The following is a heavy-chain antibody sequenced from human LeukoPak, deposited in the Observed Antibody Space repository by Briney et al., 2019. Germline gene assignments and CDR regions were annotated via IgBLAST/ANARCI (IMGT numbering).Heavy chain of an antibody. CDR2: MNPNSGNT. V-gene: IGHV1-8*01. CDR1: GYTFTSYD. Sequence: REASVKVSCKASGYTFTSYDINWVRQATGQGLEWMGWMNPNSGNTGYAQKFQGRVTMTRNTSISTAYMELSRLRSDDTAVYYCARGMEPYYYMDVWGKGTTVTVSS. CDR3: ARGMEPYYYMDV. J-gene: IGHJ6*03. D-gene: IGHD1-26*01.